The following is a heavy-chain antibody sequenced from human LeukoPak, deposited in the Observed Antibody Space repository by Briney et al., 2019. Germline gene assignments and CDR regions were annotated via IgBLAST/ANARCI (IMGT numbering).Heavy chain of an antibody. CDR1: GYTFTSYA. V-gene: IGHV7-4-1*02. CDR2: INANTGNP. D-gene: IGHD6-13*01. J-gene: IGHJ4*02. CDR3: ARAPHSSWPLPTYYFDY. Sequence: ASVKVSCKASGYTFTSYAMNRVRQAPGQGLEWMGWINANTGNPTYAQGFTGRFVFSLDTSVSTAYLQISSLKAEDTAVYYCARAPHSSWPLPTYYFDYWGQGTLVTVSS.